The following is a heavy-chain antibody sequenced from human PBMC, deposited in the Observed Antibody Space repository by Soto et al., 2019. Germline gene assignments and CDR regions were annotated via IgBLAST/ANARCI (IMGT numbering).Heavy chain of an antibody. J-gene: IGHJ4*02. CDR1: GFTFRNYV. V-gene: IGHV3-30*18. D-gene: IGHD5-12*01. Sequence: QVQLVESGGGVVQPGRSLSLSCAASGFTFRNYVMHWVRQAPGKGLEWVAVISSDGSNKYYADSVKGQFTISRDNSKNTLYVQMNSLRIEDTAVYYCTKDRATHRNYWGQGTLVTVSS. CDR2: ISSDGSNK. CDR3: TKDRATHRNY.